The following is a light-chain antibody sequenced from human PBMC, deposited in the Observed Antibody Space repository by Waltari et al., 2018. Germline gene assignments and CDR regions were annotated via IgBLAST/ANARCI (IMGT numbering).Light chain of an antibody. V-gene: IGKV1-5*03. CDR3: QQYNSYSFT. Sequence: DIQMTQSPSTLSASVGDRVTITCRASQSISSWLAWYQQKPEKAPKLLIYKASSLESGVPSRFSGSGSGTEFTLTISSLQPDDFATYYCQQYNSYSFTFGPGTKVDIK. J-gene: IGKJ3*01. CDR1: QSISSW. CDR2: KAS.